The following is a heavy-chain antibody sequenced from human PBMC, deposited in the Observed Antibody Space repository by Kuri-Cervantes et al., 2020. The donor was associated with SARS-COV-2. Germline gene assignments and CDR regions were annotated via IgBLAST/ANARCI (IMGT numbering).Heavy chain of an antibody. V-gene: IGHV4-4*02. Sequence: SGPTLVKPTETLTLTCTVSGFSLSNARMGVSWIRQPPGKGLEWIGEINHSGSTNYNPSLKSRVTISVDTSKNQFSLKLSSVTAADTAVYYCARAGDDSSGYDPWGQGTMVTVSS. D-gene: IGHD3-22*01. CDR2: INHSGST. J-gene: IGHJ3*01. CDR3: ARAGDDSSGYDP. CDR1: GFSLSNARMG.